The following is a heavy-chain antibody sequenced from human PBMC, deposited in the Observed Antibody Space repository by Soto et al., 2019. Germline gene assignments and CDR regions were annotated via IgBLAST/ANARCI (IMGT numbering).Heavy chain of an antibody. CDR2: IKSKTDGGTT. J-gene: IGHJ6*03. CDR3: TTGQSIPRYYYYYYMDV. CDR1: GFTFSNAW. Sequence: GGSLRLSCAASGFTFSNAWMIWVRQAPGKGLEWVGRIKSKTDGGTTDYAAPVKGRFTISRDDSKNTLYLQMNSLKTEDTAVYYCTTGQSIPRYYYYYYMDVWGKGTTVTVSS. V-gene: IGHV3-15*01. D-gene: IGHD2-21*01.